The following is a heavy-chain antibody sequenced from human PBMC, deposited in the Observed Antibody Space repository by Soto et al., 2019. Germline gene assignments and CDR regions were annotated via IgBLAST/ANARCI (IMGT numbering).Heavy chain of an antibody. CDR2: ISGSGSSI. J-gene: IGHJ5*02. CDR3: AKGALCSSTNCYVLSCFDP. D-gene: IGHD2-2*01. Sequence: GGSLRLSCTASGFTFSSYAMNWVRQAPGKELEWVSSISGSGSSIYYAGSVKGRFTISRDNSKNTLYLQMSSLRDEDTAVYYCAKGALCSSTNCYVLSCFDPWGQGTLVTVSS. CDR1: GFTFSSYA. V-gene: IGHV3-23*01.